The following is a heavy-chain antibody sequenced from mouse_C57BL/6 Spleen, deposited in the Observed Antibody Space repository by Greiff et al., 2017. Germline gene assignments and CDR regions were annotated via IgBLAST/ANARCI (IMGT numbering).Heavy chain of an antibody. Sequence: EVKLQQSGPELVKPGASVKISCKASGYTFTDYYMNWVKQSHGKSLEWIGDINPNNGGTSYNQKFKGKATLTVDKSSSTAYMELRSLTSEDSAVYYCARSITTVDYAMDYWGQGTSVTVSS. D-gene: IGHD1-1*01. CDR3: ARSITTVDYAMDY. J-gene: IGHJ4*01. V-gene: IGHV1-26*01. CDR1: GYTFTDYY. CDR2: INPNNGGT.